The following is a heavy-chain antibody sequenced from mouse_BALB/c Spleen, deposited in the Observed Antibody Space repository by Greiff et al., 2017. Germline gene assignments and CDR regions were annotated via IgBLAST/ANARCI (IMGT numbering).Heavy chain of an antibody. J-gene: IGHJ3*01. V-gene: IGHV1-87*01. CDR3: IRYSLAWFAY. Sequence: VQLQQSGAELARPGASVKLSCKASGYTFTSYWMQWVKQRPGQGLEWIGAIYPGDGDTRYTQKFKGKATLTADKSSSTAYMQLSSLASEDSAVYYCIRYSLAWFAYWGQGTLVTVSA. D-gene: IGHD6-5*01. CDR2: IYPGDGDT. CDR1: GYTFTSYW.